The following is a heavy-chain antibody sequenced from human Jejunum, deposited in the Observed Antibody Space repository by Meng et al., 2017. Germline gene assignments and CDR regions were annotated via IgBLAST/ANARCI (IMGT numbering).Heavy chain of an antibody. J-gene: IGHJ4*02. CDR1: RASISSSNW. Sequence: ELLPVLLTPAVICSLPWVFARASISSSNWWSWVRQPPGKGLEWIGEIHHSGSTNYNPSLKSRVTILVDKSTNQFSLKLSSVTAADSAVYYCAREWSGSFRHFDYWGQGTLVTVSS. D-gene: IGHD3-16*02. CDR2: IHHSGST. CDR3: AREWSGSFRHFDY. V-gene: IGHV4-4*02.